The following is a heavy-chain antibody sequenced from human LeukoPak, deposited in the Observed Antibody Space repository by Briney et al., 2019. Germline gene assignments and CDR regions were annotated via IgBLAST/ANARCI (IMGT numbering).Heavy chain of an antibody. V-gene: IGHV4-31*03. CDR3: AREVQTLDYFDY. CDR1: GGSINTGGYY. Sequence: SETLSLTCTVSGGSINTGGYYWSWLRQHPGKGLEWIGYIYYSGSTYYSPSLKSRLTISLDTSKNQFSLRLSSVTAADTAVYHCAREVQTLDYFDYWGQGTLVAVSS. CDR2: IYYSGST. J-gene: IGHJ4*02.